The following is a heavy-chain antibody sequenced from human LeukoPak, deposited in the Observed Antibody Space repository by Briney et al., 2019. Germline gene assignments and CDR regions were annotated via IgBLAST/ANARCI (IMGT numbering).Heavy chain of an antibody. V-gene: IGHV4-39*07. D-gene: IGHD4-17*01. CDR3: ARRDDYGDLHFDY. Sequence: SETLSLTCTVSGGSISSSSYYWGWIRQPPGKGLEWIGSIYYSGSTYYNPSLKSRVTISVDTSKNQFSLKLSSVTAADTAVYYCARRDDYGDLHFDYWGQGTLVTVSS. CDR1: GGSISSSSYY. J-gene: IGHJ4*02. CDR2: IYYSGST.